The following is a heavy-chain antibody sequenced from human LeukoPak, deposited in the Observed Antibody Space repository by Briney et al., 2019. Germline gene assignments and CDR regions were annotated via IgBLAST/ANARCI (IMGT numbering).Heavy chain of an antibody. Sequence: SQTLSLTCTVSGGSISSGDYYWSWLRQPPGTGLEWIGYIYYSGSTYYNPSLKSRVTISVDTSKNQFSLKLSSVTAADTAVYYCARGGIQLWSNWFDPWGQGTLVTVSS. D-gene: IGHD5-18*01. CDR2: IYYSGST. J-gene: IGHJ5*02. V-gene: IGHV4-30-4*01. CDR3: ARGGIQLWSNWFDP. CDR1: GGSISSGDYY.